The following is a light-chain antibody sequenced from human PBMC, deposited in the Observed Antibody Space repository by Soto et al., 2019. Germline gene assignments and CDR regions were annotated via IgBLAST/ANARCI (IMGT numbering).Light chain of an antibody. CDR1: DSTLNDY. Sequence: EVVLTQSPDTLSLSPGQRGTLSCRVSDSTLNDYLAWYQQKPGQAPRLLIHDASRRATGIPDRFSGSGSGTDFTLTISRLEPEDFAVYYCQQYGSSPITFGQGTRLEVK. CDR3: QQYGSSPIT. J-gene: IGKJ5*01. V-gene: IGKV3-20*01. CDR2: DAS.